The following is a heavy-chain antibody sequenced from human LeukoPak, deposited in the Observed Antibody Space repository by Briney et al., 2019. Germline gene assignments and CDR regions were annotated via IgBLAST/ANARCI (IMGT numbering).Heavy chain of an antibody. D-gene: IGHD3-10*01. CDR3: ARPNGSGSYYNDAFDI. V-gene: IGHV4-61*02. CDR1: GGSISSGSYY. J-gene: IGHJ3*02. Sequence: SETLSLTCTVSGGSISSGSYYWSWIRQPAGKGLEWIGRIYTSGSTNYNPSLKSRVTISVDTSKNQFSLKLSSVTAADTAVYYCARPNGSGSYYNDAFDIWGQGTMVTVSS. CDR2: IYTSGST.